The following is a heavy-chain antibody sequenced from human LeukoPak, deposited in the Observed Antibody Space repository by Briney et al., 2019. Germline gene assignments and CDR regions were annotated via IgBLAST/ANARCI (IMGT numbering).Heavy chain of an antibody. V-gene: IGHV3-7*04. Sequence: PGRSLRLSCVVSGFTFTSSWMSWVRQAPGKGLEWLATIKQDGSEKYYVDSVKGRFTISRDNAKNSLYLQMNSLRAEDTAVYYCAREKWSRYYYGMDVWGQGTTVTVSS. J-gene: IGHJ6*02. CDR2: IKQDGSEK. CDR3: AREKWSRYYYGMDV. CDR1: GFTFTSSW. D-gene: IGHD2-15*01.